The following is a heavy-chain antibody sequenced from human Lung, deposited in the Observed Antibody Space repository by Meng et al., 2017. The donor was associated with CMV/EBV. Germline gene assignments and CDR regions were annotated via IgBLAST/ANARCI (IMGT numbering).Heavy chain of an antibody. CDR2: VSDTHCDT. D-gene: IGHD6-6*01. CDR1: GFTFSSLD. V-gene: IGHV3-23*01. Sequence: GESLKISCAASGFTFSSLDMSWVRQAPGKGLEWVSTVSDTHCDTYYADSVKGRFTISRDNSKSTLYLQMNSLRADDTARDYCARLAARGYWGQGTLVTVSS. CDR3: ARLAARGY. J-gene: IGHJ4*02.